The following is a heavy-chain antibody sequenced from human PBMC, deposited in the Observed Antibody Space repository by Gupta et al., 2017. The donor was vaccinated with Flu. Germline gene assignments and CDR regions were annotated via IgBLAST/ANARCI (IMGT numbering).Heavy chain of an antibody. CDR3: ARGDYDFWSGYAKGHYYYYGMDV. V-gene: IGHV4-61*02. D-gene: IGHD3-3*01. CDR2: IYTRGST. J-gene: IGHJ6*02. CDR1: GGSISSGSYY. Sequence: QVQLQESGPGLVKPSQTLSLTCTVSGGSISSGSYYWSWIRQPAGKGLEWIGRIYTRGSTNYNPSLKSRVTISVDTSKNQFSLKLSSVTAADTAVYYCARGDYDFWSGYAKGHYYYYGMDVWGQGTTVTVSS.